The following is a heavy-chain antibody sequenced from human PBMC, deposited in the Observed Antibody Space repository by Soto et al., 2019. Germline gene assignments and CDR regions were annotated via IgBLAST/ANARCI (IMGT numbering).Heavy chain of an antibody. D-gene: IGHD1-7*01. J-gene: IGHJ6*03. V-gene: IGHV5-51*01. CDR2: IYPGDSDT. CDR3: ASRLNWNYDYHYYYMDV. Sequence: PGESLKISCKGSGYSFTSYWIGWVRQMPGKGLEWMGIIYPGDSDTRYSPSFQGQVTISADKSISTAYLQWSSLKASDTAMYYCASRLNWNYDYHYYYMDVWGKGTTVTVSS. CDR1: GYSFTSYW.